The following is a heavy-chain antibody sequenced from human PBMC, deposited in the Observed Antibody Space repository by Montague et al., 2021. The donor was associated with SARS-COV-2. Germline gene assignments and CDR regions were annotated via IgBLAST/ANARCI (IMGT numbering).Heavy chain of an antibody. CDR2: IYYNGYT. D-gene: IGHD3-22*01. CDR1: GDSISTYY. V-gene: IGHV4-59*01. J-gene: IGHJ3*02. Sequence: SETLSLTCTVFGDSISTYYWSWIRQPPGKGLEWIGYIYYNGYTNXNPSLKSRVTISVDTSKNQFSLRLSSVTAADTAVYFCARGGATYYYDTSGYVNAFDTWGQGTMVTVSS. CDR3: ARGGATYYYDTSGYVNAFDT.